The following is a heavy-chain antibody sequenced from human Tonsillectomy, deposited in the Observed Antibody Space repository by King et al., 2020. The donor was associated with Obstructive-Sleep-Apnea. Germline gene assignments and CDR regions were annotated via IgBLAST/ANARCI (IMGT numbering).Heavy chain of an antibody. CDR3: ARARDWLNNYFDY. Sequence: VQLVESGGGLVKPGGSLRLSCAASGFAFSSYSMNWVRQAPGKGLEWGSSISSSSSYIYYADSLRGRFTISRDNAKNSLYLQMNSLRAEDTAVYYCARARDWLNNYFDYWGQGTLVTVSS. J-gene: IGHJ4*02. CDR2: ISSSSSYI. D-gene: IGHD3-9*01. V-gene: IGHV3-21*01. CDR1: GFAFSSYS.